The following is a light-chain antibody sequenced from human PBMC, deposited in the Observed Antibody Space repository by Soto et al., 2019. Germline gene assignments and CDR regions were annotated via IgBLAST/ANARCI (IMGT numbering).Light chain of an antibody. J-gene: IGLJ2*01. Sequence: QSALTQPASVSGSPGQSITISCTGTSSDVGGYNYVSWYQHHPGKAPKLMIYHVTNRPSGVSNRFSGSKSGNTASLTISGLQAEDEGDYYCSSFTSSKTVVFGGGTQLTVL. CDR1: SSDVGGYNY. CDR3: SSFTSSKTVV. CDR2: HVT. V-gene: IGLV2-14*03.